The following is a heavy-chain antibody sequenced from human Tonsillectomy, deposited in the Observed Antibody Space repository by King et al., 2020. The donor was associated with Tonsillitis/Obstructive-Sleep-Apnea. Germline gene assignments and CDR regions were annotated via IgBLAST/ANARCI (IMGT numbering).Heavy chain of an antibody. J-gene: IGHJ6*03. Sequence: VQLQQWGAGLLKPSETLSLTCAVYGGSFSGYYWSWIRQPPGKGLEWIGEINHSGSTNYNPSLKSRVTISVDTSKNQFSLKLSSVTAADTAVYYCARINGDIVVVPAPTGDYYMDVWGKGTTVTVSS. D-gene: IGHD2-2*01. CDR3: ARINGDIVVVPAPTGDYYMDV. CDR1: GGSFSGYY. CDR2: INHSGST. V-gene: IGHV4-34*01.